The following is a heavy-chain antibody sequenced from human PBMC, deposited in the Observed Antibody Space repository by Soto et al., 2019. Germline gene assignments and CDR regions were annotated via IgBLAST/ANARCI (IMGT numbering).Heavy chain of an antibody. CDR1: GNTLNTDT. CDR2: IIPVIGVG. J-gene: IGHJ5*02. V-gene: IGHV1-69*02. D-gene: IGHD3-22*01. CDR3: AIGRTGSNGYYWA. Sequence: QVQLVQSGAEVKKPGSSVKVSCKPSGNTLNTDTITWLRQAPGQGLEWMGRIIPVIGVGTYAQKFQDRVTITADKSTTTAYMEVTSLTSDDTATYYCAIGRTGSNGYYWAWGQGTQVTVS.